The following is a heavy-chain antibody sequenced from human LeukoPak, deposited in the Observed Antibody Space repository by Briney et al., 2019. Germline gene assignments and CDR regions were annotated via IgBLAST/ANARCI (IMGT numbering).Heavy chain of an antibody. V-gene: IGHV3-48*03. Sequence: GGSLRLSCVASGFTFSSYEMSWVRQAPGKGLEWISYSSTSGSTIYYADSVKGRFTISRDNAKNSLYLQMNSLRAEDTAVYYCARDKNLLAYCGGACYVDAFDIWGQGTMVTVSS. CDR1: GFTFSSYE. CDR3: ARDKNLLAYCGGACYVDAFDI. D-gene: IGHD2-21*02. CDR2: SSTSGSTI. J-gene: IGHJ3*02.